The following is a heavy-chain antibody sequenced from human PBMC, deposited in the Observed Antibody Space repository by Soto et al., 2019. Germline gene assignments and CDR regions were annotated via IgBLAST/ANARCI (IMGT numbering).Heavy chain of an antibody. Sequence: EVQLVESGGGLVKPGGSLRLSCAASRFTFSSYSMNWVRQAPGKGLEWVSSTSSSSSYIYYADSVKGRFAISRDNAKNSLYLQMNSLRAEDTAVYYCARDHCSSTSCYSPWGQGTLVTVSS. CDR1: RFTFSSYS. V-gene: IGHV3-21*01. CDR2: TSSSSSYI. D-gene: IGHD2-2*01. CDR3: ARDHCSSTSCYSP. J-gene: IGHJ4*02.